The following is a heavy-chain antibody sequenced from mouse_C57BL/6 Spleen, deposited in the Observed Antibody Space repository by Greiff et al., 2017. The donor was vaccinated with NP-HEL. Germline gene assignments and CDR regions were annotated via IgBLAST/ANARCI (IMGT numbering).Heavy chain of an antibody. Sequence: QVQLQQSGAELVRPGASVKLSCKASGYTFTDYYINWVKQRPGQGLEWIARIYPGSGNTYYNEKFKGKATLTAEKSSSTAYMQLSSLTSEDSAVYFCARDYGSSYGFAYWGQGTPVTVSA. V-gene: IGHV1-76*01. D-gene: IGHD1-1*01. CDR3: ARDYGSSYGFAY. CDR1: GYTFTDYY. J-gene: IGHJ3*01. CDR2: IYPGSGNT.